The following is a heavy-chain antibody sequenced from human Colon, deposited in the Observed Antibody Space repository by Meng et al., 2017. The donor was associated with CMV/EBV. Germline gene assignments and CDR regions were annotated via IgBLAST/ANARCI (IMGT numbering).Heavy chain of an antibody. CDR2: IRSDGSAT. CDR3: VRSSGWSLFDY. Sequence: QVQWSQSGAGVKAPGASVKVSCKTSGYTFSDYYMHWVRQAPGQGLEWMGWIRSDGSATNYAQKFRGRVTMTRDASVSTAYMELSGLTSDDTAVYFCVRSSGWSLFDYWGPGALVTVSS. J-gene: IGHJ4*02. CDR1: GYTFSDYY. D-gene: IGHD6-19*01. V-gene: IGHV1-2*02.